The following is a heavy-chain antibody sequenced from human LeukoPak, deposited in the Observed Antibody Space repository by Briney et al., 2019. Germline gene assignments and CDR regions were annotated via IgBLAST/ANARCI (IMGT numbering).Heavy chain of an antibody. J-gene: IGHJ4*02. CDR3: ARDLGEKYYDFWSGYYVNGGYFDY. V-gene: IGHV1-18*01. Sequence: GASVKVSCKASGYTFTSYAMNWVRQAPGQGLEWMGWISAYNGNTNYAQKLQGRVTMTTDTSTSTAYMELRSLRSDDTAVYYCARDLGEKYYDFWSGYYVNGGYFDYWGQGTLVTVSS. CDR2: ISAYNGNT. D-gene: IGHD3-3*01. CDR1: GYTFTSYA.